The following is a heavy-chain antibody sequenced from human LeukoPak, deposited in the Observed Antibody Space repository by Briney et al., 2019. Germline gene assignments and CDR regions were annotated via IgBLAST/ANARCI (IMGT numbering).Heavy chain of an antibody. CDR1: GFTFSRYD. J-gene: IGHJ6*02. CDR2: ISNSGGTV. CDR3: ARGSPMNL. Sequence: PGGSLRLSCVTSGFTFSRYDMNWVRQAPGKGLEWVSYISNSGGTVYYAESVKGRLSISRDNAKNSVYLQMNSLRVEDTAVYYCARGSPMNLWGQGTTVTVS. V-gene: IGHV3-48*03.